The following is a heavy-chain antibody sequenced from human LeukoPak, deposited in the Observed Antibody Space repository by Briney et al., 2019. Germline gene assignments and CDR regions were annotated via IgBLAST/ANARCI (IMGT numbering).Heavy chain of an antibody. CDR3: VRYTYYDFWSGYIDY. CDR2: INHSGST. V-gene: IGHV4-34*01. D-gene: IGHD3-3*01. CDR1: GGSFSGYY. J-gene: IGHJ4*02. Sequence: ASETLSLTCAVYGGSFSGYYWSWIRQPPGKGLEWIGEINHSGSTNYNPSLKSRVTISVDTSKNQFSLKLSSVTAADTAVYYCVRYTYYDFWSGYIDYWGQGTLVTVSS.